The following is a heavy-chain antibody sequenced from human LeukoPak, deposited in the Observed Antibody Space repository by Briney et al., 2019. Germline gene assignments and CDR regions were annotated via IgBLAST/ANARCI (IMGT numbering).Heavy chain of an antibody. D-gene: IGHD3-10*01. V-gene: IGHV4-61*02. CDR2: IYTSGST. CDR3: ARASITMVRGYTDV. CDR1: GGSISSGSYY. J-gene: IGHJ6*03. Sequence: SETLSLTCTVSGGSISSGSYYWSWIRQPAGKGLEWIGRIYTSGSTNYNPSLKSRVTIPVDTSKNQFSLKLSSVTAADTAVYYCARASITMVRGYTDVWGKGTTVTISS.